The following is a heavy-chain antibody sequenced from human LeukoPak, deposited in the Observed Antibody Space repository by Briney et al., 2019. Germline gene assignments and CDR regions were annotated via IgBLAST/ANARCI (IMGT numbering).Heavy chain of an antibody. CDR1: GGSISSYY. CDR3: ARWGSIAFDI. Sequence: PSETLSLTCTVSGGSISSYYWSWIRQPPGKGQEWIGYIYYSGSTNYNPSLKSRVTISVDTSKNQFSLKLSSVTAADTAVYYCARWGSIAFDIWGQGTMVTVSS. J-gene: IGHJ3*02. D-gene: IGHD3-16*01. CDR2: IYYSGST. V-gene: IGHV4-59*01.